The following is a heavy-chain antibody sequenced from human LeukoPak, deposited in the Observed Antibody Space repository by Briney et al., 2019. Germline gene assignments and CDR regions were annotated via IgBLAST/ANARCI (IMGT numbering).Heavy chain of an antibody. CDR3: ARVGEGPGIAAAGTLPKLFELPHYHYYYYMDV. CDR1: GFTFSSYS. D-gene: IGHD6-13*01. Sequence: PGGSLRLSCAASGFTFSSYSMNWVRQAPGKGLEWVSYISSSSSTIYYADSVKGRFTISRDNAKNSLYLQMNSLRAEDTAVYYCARVGEGPGIAAAGTLPKLFELPHYHYYYYMDVWGKGTTVTVSS. CDR2: ISSSSSTI. V-gene: IGHV3-48*04. J-gene: IGHJ6*03.